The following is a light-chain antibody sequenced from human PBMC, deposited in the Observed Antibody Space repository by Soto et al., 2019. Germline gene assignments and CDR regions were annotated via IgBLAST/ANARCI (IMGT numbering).Light chain of an antibody. V-gene: IGKV3-20*01. CDR2: GAS. J-gene: IGKJ4*01. Sequence: EIVLTQSPGTLSLSPGERATLSCRASQSVSSHYLAWYQQKPGQAPRLLIYGASTRATGIPDRFSGSGSGTDFTLTITRLEPEDFAVYSCQQYGSSPTFGGGTKVDIK. CDR3: QQYGSSPT. CDR1: QSVSSHY.